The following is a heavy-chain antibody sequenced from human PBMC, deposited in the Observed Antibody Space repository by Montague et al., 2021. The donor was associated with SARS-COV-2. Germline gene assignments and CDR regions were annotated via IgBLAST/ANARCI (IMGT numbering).Heavy chain of an antibody. Sequence: SETLSLTCTVSGGSISSYYWNWIRQPPGKGLVWIGYIYYSGRTNYNPSLKSRVTISVDTSKNQFSLKLSSVTAADTAVYYCARGGGSGYRYYFDYWGQGSLVTVSS. CDR3: ARGGGSGYRYYFDY. J-gene: IGHJ4*02. V-gene: IGHV4-59*01. CDR2: IYYSGRT. D-gene: IGHD3-22*01. CDR1: GGSISSYY.